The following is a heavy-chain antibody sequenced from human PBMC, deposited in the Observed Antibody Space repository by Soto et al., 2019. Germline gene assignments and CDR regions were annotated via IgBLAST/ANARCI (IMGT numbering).Heavy chain of an antibody. CDR3: AREGSYYFDSRIDY. Sequence: QVRLVQSGAEVKKPGDSVSVSCKAPEYTFANHFIHWVRQAPGQGLEWMGIVNPSGGPTRYTQKFQGRVTMTRDTYTSTVYMVLSSLTSADTAVYYCAREGSYYFDSRIDYWGQGTLVTVSS. V-gene: IGHV1-46*01. J-gene: IGHJ4*02. CDR2: VNPSGGPT. CDR1: EYTFANHF. D-gene: IGHD3-10*01.